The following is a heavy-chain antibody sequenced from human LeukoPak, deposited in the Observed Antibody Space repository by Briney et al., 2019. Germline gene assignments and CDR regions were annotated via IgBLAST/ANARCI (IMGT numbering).Heavy chain of an antibody. D-gene: IGHD3-16*01. V-gene: IGHV4-39*07. CDR1: GGSISSSSYY. Sequence: SETLSLTCTVSGGSISSSSYYWGWIRQPPGKGLEWIGEINHSGSTNYNPSLKSRVTISVDTSKNQFSLKLSSVTAADTAVYYCASPVWDYWGQGTLVTVSS. CDR2: INHSGST. J-gene: IGHJ4*02. CDR3: ASPVWDY.